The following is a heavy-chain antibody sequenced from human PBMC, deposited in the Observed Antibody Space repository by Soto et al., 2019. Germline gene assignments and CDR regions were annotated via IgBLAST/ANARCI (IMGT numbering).Heavy chain of an antibody. Sequence: VRGCYWTSKKQYPGKGLEWIGYVYFSGNTNYNPYLKSRVTISIDTSKNQFSLRLASVTAADTAFYYCGSVRPSGYAVSWGQRTLVTDPS. CDR1: VRGCY. D-gene: IGHD5-18*01. J-gene: IGHJ5*02. V-gene: IGHV4-59*02. CDR2: VYFSGNT. CDR3: GSVRPSGYAVS.